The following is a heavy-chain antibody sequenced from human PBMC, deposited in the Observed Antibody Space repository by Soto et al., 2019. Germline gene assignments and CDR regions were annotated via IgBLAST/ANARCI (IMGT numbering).Heavy chain of an antibody. CDR2: ISSSSYI. V-gene: IGHV3-21*01. D-gene: IGHD2-15*01. J-gene: IGHJ6*02. CDR3: ARLGGYCSGGSCPYGMDV. CDR1: GFTFSSYS. Sequence: GGSLRLSCAASGFTFSSYSMNWVRQAPGKGLEWVSSISSSSYIYYADSVKGRFTISRDNAKNSLYLQMNSLSAEDTAVYYCARLGGYCSGGSCPYGMDVWGQGTTVTVSS.